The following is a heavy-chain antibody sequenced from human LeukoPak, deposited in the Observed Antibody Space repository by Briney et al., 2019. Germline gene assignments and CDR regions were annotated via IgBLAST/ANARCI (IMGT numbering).Heavy chain of an antibody. CDR1: GASISSSPFY. CDR3: ARGSSSWAFDY. J-gene: IGHJ4*02. V-gene: IGHV4-39*01. CDR2: IYYSGST. D-gene: IGHD6-13*01. Sequence: PSETLSLTCTVSGASISSSPFYWGWIRQAPGKGLDWIGSIYYSGSTYYNSSLSSRVTISLDTSQNQFSLRLTSVTAADTAVYYCARGSSSWAFDYWGQGTLVTVSS.